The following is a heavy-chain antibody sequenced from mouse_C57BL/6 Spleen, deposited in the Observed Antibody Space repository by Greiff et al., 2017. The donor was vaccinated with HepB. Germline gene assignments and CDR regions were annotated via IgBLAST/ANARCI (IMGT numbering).Heavy chain of an antibody. Sequence: EVMLVESGGGLVKPGGSLKLSCAASGFTFSDYGMHWVRQAPEKGLEWVAYISSGSSTIYYADTVKGRFTIARDNAKNTLFLQMTSLRSEDTAMYYGARQDYYGSSPYFDVWGTGTTVTVSS. D-gene: IGHD1-1*01. V-gene: IGHV5-17*01. J-gene: IGHJ1*03. CDR2: ISSGSSTI. CDR3: ARQDYYGSSPYFDV. CDR1: GFTFSDYG.